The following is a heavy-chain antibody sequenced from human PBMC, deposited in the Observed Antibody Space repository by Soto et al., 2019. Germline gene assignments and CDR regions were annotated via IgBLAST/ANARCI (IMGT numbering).Heavy chain of an antibody. J-gene: IGHJ5*02. Sequence: EVQLVESGGGLVQPGGSLRLSCAASGFTFSDHHMDWVRQAPGKGLEWVGRTRNKANSYTTEYAASVKGRFTISRDDSKNSLYLQMNSLKTEDPAVYYCSRDLGSCGQGTLVTVSS. CDR3: SRDLGS. V-gene: IGHV3-72*01. CDR1: GFTFSDHH. CDR2: TRNKANSYTT.